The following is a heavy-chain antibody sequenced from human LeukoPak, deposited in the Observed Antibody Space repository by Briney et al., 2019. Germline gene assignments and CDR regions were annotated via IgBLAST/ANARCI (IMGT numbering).Heavy chain of an antibody. CDR1: RFTFSSYS. CDR2: ISSSSSYI. D-gene: IGHD6-19*01. V-gene: IGHV3-21*01. J-gene: IGHJ4*02. Sequence: GGSLRLSCAASRFTFSSYSMNWVRQAPGKGLEWVSSISSSSSYIYYADSVKGRFTISRDNAKNSLYLQMNSLRAEDTAVYYCARGIAVAGTDYWGQGTLVTVSS. CDR3: ARGIAVAGTDY.